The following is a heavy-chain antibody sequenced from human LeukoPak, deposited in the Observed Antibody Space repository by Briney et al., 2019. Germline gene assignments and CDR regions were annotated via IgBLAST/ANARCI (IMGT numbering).Heavy chain of an antibody. V-gene: IGHV1-18*04. CDR3: ARDRGGRGYLSY. CDR2: ISAYNGNT. CDR1: GYTFTSYG. Sequence: ASVKVSCKASGYTFTSYGISWVRQAPGQGLEWMGLISAYNGNTNYAQKLQGRVTITTDTSTSTAYTELRSLRSDDTAVYYCARDRGGRGYLSYWGQGTLVTVSS. D-gene: IGHD5-18*01. J-gene: IGHJ4*02.